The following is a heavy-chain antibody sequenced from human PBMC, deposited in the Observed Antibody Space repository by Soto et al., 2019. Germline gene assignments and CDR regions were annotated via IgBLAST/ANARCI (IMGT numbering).Heavy chain of an antibody. Sequence: GGSLRLSCAASGFTVSSTYMTWVRQAPGKGLEWVSVIYGGLTTYYADSVKGRFTISRDNSKNTLYLQMNSLRAEDTAVYYCAKEGRVTMIVVHPVWGQGTTVTVSS. D-gene: IGHD3-22*01. CDR2: IYGGLTT. V-gene: IGHV3-53*01. CDR1: GFTVSSTY. CDR3: AKEGRVTMIVVHPV. J-gene: IGHJ6*02.